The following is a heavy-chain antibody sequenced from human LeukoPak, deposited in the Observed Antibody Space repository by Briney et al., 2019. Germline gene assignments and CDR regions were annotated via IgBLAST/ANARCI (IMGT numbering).Heavy chain of an antibody. CDR3: ATVLRYSGFTDAFDI. V-gene: IGHV1-24*01. D-gene: IGHD1-26*01. J-gene: IGHJ3*02. Sequence: GASVKVSCKVSGYTLTELSMHWVRQAPGKGLEWMGGFDPEDGETIYAQKFQGRVTMTEDTSTDTAYMELSSLRSEDTAVYYCATVLRYSGFTDAFDIWGQGTMVTVSS. CDR2: FDPEDGET. CDR1: GYTLTELS.